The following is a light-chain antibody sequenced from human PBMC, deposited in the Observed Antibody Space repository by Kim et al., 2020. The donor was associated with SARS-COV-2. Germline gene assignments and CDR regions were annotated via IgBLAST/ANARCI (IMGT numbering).Light chain of an antibody. CDR3: QKHKSGPLT. CDR2: EAS. V-gene: IGKV3D-11*01. J-gene: IGKJ4*01. CDR1: QGVGND. Sequence: EIQMTQSPASLSSSVGDRVTITCRASQGVGNDLAWYQQKPGQAPSLLIFEASYRATGIPARFSGSGSGTAFTLTISSLEPEDVAAYYCQKHKSGPLTFGGGTKVDIK.